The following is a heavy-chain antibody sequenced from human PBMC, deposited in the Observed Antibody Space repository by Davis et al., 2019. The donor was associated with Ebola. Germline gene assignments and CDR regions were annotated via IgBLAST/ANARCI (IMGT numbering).Heavy chain of an antibody. CDR2: IYHGGNT. Sequence: MPSETLSLTCTVSGDSISSRNWWSWVRQSPGKGLEWIGEIYHGGNTNYNPSLKSRVSMSVDMSKNQFSLSLTSVTAADTAVYFCARGVAVGGFYFEYWGQGTLVTVSS. CDR1: GDSISSRNW. D-gene: IGHD6-19*01. CDR3: ARGVAVGGFYFEY. J-gene: IGHJ4*02. V-gene: IGHV4-4*02.